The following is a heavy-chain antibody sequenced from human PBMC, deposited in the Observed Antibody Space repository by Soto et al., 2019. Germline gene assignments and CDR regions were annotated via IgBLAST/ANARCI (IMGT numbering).Heavy chain of an antibody. CDR1: GFTFSSYG. Sequence: GGSLRLSCAASGFTFSSYGMHWVRQAPGKGLEWVAVIWYDGSNKYYADSVKGRFTISRDNSKNTLYLQMNSLRAEDTAVYYCAKDLSGAVAGRDWDYWGQGTLVTVSS. V-gene: IGHV3-33*06. CDR3: AKDLSGAVAGRDWDY. CDR2: IWYDGSNK. J-gene: IGHJ4*02. D-gene: IGHD6-19*01.